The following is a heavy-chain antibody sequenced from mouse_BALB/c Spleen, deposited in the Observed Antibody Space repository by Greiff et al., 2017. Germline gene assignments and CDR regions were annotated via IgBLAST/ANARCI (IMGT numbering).Heavy chain of an antibody. J-gene: IGHJ2*01. D-gene: IGHD1-1*01. Sequence: EVQLQESGGGLVQPGGSMKLSCVASGFTFSNYWMNWVRQSPEKGLEWVAEIRLKSNNYATHYAESVKGRFTISRDDSKSSVYLQMNNLRAEDTGIYYCTRSRLYYYGSSYDYWGQGTTLTVSS. CDR3: TRSRLYYYGSSYDY. CDR2: IRLKSNNYAT. CDR1: GFTFSNYW. V-gene: IGHV6-6*02.